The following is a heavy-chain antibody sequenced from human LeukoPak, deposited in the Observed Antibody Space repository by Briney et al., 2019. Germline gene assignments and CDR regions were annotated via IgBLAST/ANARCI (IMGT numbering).Heavy chain of an antibody. D-gene: IGHD3-22*01. V-gene: IGHV3-7*01. J-gene: IGHJ6*03. Sequence: GGSLRLSCAASGFTFSTYWMSWVRQAPGKGLEWVANIRQDGGEEYYVDSVKGRFTISRDNAKNSLYLQMNSLRAGYTAVYYCAKGSKLVVITRDHYMAVWGKGTTVTISS. CDR2: IRQDGGEE. CDR1: GFTFSTYW. CDR3: AKGSKLVVITRDHYMAV.